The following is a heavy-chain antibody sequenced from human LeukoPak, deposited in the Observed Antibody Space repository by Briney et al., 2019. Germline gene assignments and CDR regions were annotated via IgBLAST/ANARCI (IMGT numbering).Heavy chain of an antibody. CDR3: ASTEGGSGWYFSPDY. V-gene: IGHV1-69*05. CDR2: IIPIFGTA. J-gene: IGHJ4*02. D-gene: IGHD6-19*01. CDR1: GGTFSSYA. Sequence: SVKVSCKASGGTFSSYAISWVRQAPGQGLEWMGGIIPIFGTANYAQKFQGRVTITTDESTSTAYMELSSLRSEDTAVYYCASTEGGSGWYFSPDYWGQGTLVTVSS.